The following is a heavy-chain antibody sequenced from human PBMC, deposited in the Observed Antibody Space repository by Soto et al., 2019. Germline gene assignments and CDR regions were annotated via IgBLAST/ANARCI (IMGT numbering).Heavy chain of an antibody. CDR1: GGSFSGYY. CDR2: INHSGST. CDR3: ASGYYYYYGMDV. Sequence: PSETLSLTCAVYGGSFSGYYWSWIRQPPGKGLEWIGEINHSGSTNYNPSLKSRVTISVDTSKSQFSLKLSSVTAADKAVYYCASGYYYYYGMDVWGQGTTVT. J-gene: IGHJ6*02. V-gene: IGHV4-34*01.